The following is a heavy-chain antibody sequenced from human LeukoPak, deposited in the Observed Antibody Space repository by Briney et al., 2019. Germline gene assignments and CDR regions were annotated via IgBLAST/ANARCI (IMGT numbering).Heavy chain of an antibody. CDR2: IDPNSGGT. Sequence: ASVKVSCKTSGYTFTGYYMHWVRQAPGQGLEWMGWIDPNSGGTNYAQKFQGRVTMTRDTSISTAYMELSRLRSDDTAVYYCARDLLCRDGYNCPHWGQGTLVTVSS. D-gene: IGHD5-24*01. J-gene: IGHJ4*02. V-gene: IGHV1-2*02. CDR3: ARDLLCRDGYNCPH. CDR1: GYTFTGYY.